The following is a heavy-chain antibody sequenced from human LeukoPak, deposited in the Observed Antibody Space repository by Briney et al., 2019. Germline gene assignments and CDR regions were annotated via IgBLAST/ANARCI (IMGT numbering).Heavy chain of an antibody. V-gene: IGHV3-30*02. D-gene: IGHD1-1*01. Sequence: GGSLRLSCAASGFTFNSNGMHWVRQAPGKRLEWVAFIRYDGNTKYYADSVKGRFTISRDNSKNTLYLQMYSLRAEDTAVYYCAKVEGASKASVYWGQGALVTVSS. J-gene: IGHJ4*02. CDR3: AKVEGASKASVY. CDR2: IRYDGNTK. CDR1: GFTFNSNG.